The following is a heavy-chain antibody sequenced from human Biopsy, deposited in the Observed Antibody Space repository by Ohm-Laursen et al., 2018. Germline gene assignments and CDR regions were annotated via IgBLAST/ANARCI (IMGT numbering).Heavy chain of an antibody. CDR2: IWYDGSNK. CDR1: GFTFSTYW. D-gene: IGHD2-8*01. CDR3: AKCMTGGSNYYFHH. J-gene: IGHJ4*02. Sequence: SSLRPSCAAFGFTFSTYWMTWVRQAPGKGLEWVAAIWYDGSNKNYADSVKGRFTISRDNSKNTLYLQMNSLRGEDTAVYYCAKCMTGGSNYYFHHCGQGTLVTVSS. V-gene: IGHV3-33*06.